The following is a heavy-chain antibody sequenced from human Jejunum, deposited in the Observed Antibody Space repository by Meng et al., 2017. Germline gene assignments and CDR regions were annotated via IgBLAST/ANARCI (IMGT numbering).Heavy chain of an antibody. CDR3: SKYSSRALED. CDR1: GFTFTTYW. Sequence: GESLKISCAASGFTFTTYWMSWLRQAPGKGLEWVAHIKKDGSETYYVDSVKGRFTISRDNAKNSLYLQLNSLGAEDTAVYYCSKYSSRALEDWGQGTLVTVAS. D-gene: IGHD6-13*01. V-gene: IGHV3-7*01. CDR2: IKKDGSET. J-gene: IGHJ4*02.